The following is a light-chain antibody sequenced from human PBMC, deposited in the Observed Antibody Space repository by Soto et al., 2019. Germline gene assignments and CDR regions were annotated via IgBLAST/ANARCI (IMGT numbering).Light chain of an antibody. CDR1: SSDIGGYNF. V-gene: IGLV2-14*03. CDR2: DVS. J-gene: IGLJ1*01. CDR3: SSYTSSTTPFV. Sequence: QSALTQPASMSGSPGQSITISCTGTSSDIGGYNFVSWFQHHPGKAPKLIIYDVSNRPSGVSNRFSGSKSGNTASLTISGHQAEDEADFYCSSYTSSTTPFVFGTGTEVTVL.